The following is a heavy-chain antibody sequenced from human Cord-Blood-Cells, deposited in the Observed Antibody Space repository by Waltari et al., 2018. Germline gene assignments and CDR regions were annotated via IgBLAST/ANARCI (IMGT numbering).Heavy chain of an antibody. CDR2: IIPIFGTA. J-gene: IGHJ6*02. D-gene: IGHD6-6*01. CDR3: ARVPFEYSSSGYYYYGMDV. Sequence: GLGWMGGIIPIFGTANYAQKFQGRVTITADESTSTAYMELSSLRSEDTAVYYCARVPFEYSSSGYYYYGMDVWGQGTTVTVSS. V-gene: IGHV1-69*01.